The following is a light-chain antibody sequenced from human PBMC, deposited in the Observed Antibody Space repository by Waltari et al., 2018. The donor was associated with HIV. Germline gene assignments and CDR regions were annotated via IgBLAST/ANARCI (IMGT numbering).Light chain of an antibody. V-gene: IGLV4-69*01. CDR2: LNSDGSH. J-gene: IGLJ3*02. CDR1: SEHSNFA. Sequence: QIILTQSPSASASPGASVKLTCTLSSEHSNFAIACLQQQPGKGPRYLMKLNSDGSHTKGDGIPDRFSGSSSGAERYLSISSLHSDDEADYYCQTWGMGIVVFGGGTKLTVL. CDR3: QTWGMGIVV.